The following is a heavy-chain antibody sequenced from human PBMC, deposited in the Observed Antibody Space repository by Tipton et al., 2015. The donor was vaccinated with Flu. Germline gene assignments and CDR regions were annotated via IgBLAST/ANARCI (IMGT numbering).Heavy chain of an antibody. CDR3: ARGGHSSGYGTLGY. CDR2: ISSSGSTI. J-gene: IGHJ4*02. Sequence: SLRLSCAASGFTFSSYEMNWVRQAPGKGLEWVSYISSSGSTIYYADSVKGRFTISRDNAKNSLYLQMNSLRAEDTAVYYCARGGHSSGYGTLGYWGQGTLVTVSS. V-gene: IGHV3-48*03. CDR1: GFTFSSYE. D-gene: IGHD3-22*01.